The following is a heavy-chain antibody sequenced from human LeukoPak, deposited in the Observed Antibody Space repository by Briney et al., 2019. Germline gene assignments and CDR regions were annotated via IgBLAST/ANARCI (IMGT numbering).Heavy chain of an antibody. CDR3: TTYIAEVGTRYFDD. Sequence: GGSLRLSCAASGFTFTSAWMTWVRQAPGKGLEWLGRIKTHADGGTRDYAAPGKGRFTISRDDSKNTLYPQMNSLKTEDTAVYYCTTYIAEVGTRYFDDWGHGNPFTVSS. CDR1: GFTFTSAW. V-gene: IGHV3-15*01. J-gene: IGHJ4*01. D-gene: IGHD6-13*01. CDR2: IKTHADGGTR.